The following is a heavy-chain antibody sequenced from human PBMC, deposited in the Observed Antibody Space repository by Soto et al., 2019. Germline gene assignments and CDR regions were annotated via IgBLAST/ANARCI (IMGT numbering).Heavy chain of an antibody. CDR2: ISSSGSTT. CDR3: VRDKYSNSVNYFDS. D-gene: IGHD4-4*01. Sequence: QVQLVESGGGLVKPGGSLRLSCAGSGFTFRDDYMGWIRQAPGKGLEWVSYISSSGSTTYYAASVKGRFTISRDNAKNSLYLQMTSLRAEDTAIYYCVRDKYSNSVNYFDSWGQGTLVTVSS. CDR1: GFTFRDDY. V-gene: IGHV3-11*01. J-gene: IGHJ4*02.